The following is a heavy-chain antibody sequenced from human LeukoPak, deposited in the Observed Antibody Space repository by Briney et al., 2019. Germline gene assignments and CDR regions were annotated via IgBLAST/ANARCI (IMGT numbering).Heavy chain of an antibody. Sequence: ASVKVSCKASGYTFTSYGISWVRQAPGQGLEWMGWISAYNGTTNYAQKLQGRVTMTTDASTSTAYMELRSLRSDDTAVYYCARVTYYDFWSGYPGGGYYFDYWGQGTLVTVSS. V-gene: IGHV1-18*01. CDR3: ARVTYYDFWSGYPGGGYYFDY. CDR1: GYTFTSYG. D-gene: IGHD3-3*01. CDR2: ISAYNGTT. J-gene: IGHJ4*02.